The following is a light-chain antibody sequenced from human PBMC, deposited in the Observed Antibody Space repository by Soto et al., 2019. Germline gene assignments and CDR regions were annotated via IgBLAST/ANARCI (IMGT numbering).Light chain of an antibody. J-gene: IGKJ1*01. Sequence: DLPMTQSPSTLSASVGDRVTITCRASQSISSWLAWYQQKPGKAPKLLIYKASSLESGVPSRFSGRGSGTEFTLTISSLQPDDFATYYCQQYNSYPWTFGQGTKVEIK. CDR3: QQYNSYPWT. CDR1: QSISSW. CDR2: KAS. V-gene: IGKV1-5*03.